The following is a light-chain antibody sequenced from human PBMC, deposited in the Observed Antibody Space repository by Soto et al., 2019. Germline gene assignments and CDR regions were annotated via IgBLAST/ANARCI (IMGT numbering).Light chain of an antibody. V-gene: IGLV2-14*01. J-gene: IGLJ1*01. CDR1: GRDIGPYNY. Sequence: QSALTQPASVSGSPGQSITISCTGSGRDIGPYNYVSWYQQHPGKAPKLIVYGVKNRPSGVSNRFSASKSAFAASLTISGLQAEDEADYYCSSYTTSYFYVFGPGTKVTVL. CDR3: SSYTTSYFYV. CDR2: GVK.